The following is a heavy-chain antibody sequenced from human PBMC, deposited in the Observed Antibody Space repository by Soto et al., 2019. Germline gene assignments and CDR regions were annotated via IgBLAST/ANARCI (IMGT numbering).Heavy chain of an antibody. CDR1: GFTFSDYE. CDR2: ISLSGTTI. Sequence: GGSLRLSCAASGFTFSDYEMNWVRQAPGKGLEWVSYISLSGTTIHYADSVKGRFTISRDNAKNSVYLQMNSLRVEDTAIYYCAREGGFDWFYPWGQGTLVTVSS. J-gene: IGHJ5*02. V-gene: IGHV3-48*03. CDR3: AREGGFDWFYP.